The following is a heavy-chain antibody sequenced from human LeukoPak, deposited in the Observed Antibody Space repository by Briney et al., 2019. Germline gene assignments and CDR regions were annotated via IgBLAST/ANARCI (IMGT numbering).Heavy chain of an antibody. J-gene: IGHJ5*02. CDR2: IYTSGST. V-gene: IGHV4-4*07. Sequence: SETLSPTCTVSGGSISSYYWSWIRQPAGKGLEWIGRIYTSGSTNYNPSLKSRVTISVDTSKNQFSLKLSSVTAADTAVYYCARDLLLSSVFDPWGQGTLVTVSS. CDR3: ARDLLLSSVFDP. D-gene: IGHD3-10*01. CDR1: GGSISSYY.